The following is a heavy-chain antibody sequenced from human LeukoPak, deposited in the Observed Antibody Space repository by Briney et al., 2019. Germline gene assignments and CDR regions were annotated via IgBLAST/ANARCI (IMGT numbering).Heavy chain of an antibody. J-gene: IGHJ6*02. CDR1: GYGFTFYC. D-gene: IGHD3-10*01. Sequence: SVKVSCKAAGYGFTFYCMHWVRQAPGQGLGWMGWINPNSGGTNYATKFQGRVTMTRDTSISTAYMELSSLSSDDTAVYYCASVRAYPEHYYYGMDVWGQGTTVTVSS. V-gene: IGHV1-2*02. CDR3: ASVRAYPEHYYYGMDV. CDR2: INPNSGGT.